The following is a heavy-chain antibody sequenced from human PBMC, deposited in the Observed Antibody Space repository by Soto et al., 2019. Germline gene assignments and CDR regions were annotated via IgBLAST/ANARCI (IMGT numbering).Heavy chain of an antibody. V-gene: IGHV4-31*03. CDR3: ARGVQH. CDR2: IYYSGST. Sequence: QVQLQESGPGLVKPSQTLSLTCTVSGGSISSGGYHWSWIRQHPGKGLEWIGYIYYSGSTYYHPPLTSRVTLSVDTSKNQFSLKLRSVTAADTAVYYCARGVQHWGQGTLLTVSS. CDR1: GGSISSGGYH. J-gene: IGHJ1*01.